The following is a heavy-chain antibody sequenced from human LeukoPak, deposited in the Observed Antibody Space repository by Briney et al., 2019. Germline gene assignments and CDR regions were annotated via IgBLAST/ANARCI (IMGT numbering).Heavy chain of an antibody. J-gene: IGHJ4*02. CDR3: ARGGRISIAARLIFQKNYFDY. CDR2: IYSGGST. Sequence: GGSLRLSCAASGFTVSSNYMSWVRQAPGKGLEWVSVIYSGGSTYYADSVKGRFTISRDNSKNTLYLQMNSLRAEDTAVYYCARGGRISIAARLIFQKNYFDYWGQGTLVTVSS. V-gene: IGHV3-53*01. CDR1: GFTVSSNY. D-gene: IGHD6-6*01.